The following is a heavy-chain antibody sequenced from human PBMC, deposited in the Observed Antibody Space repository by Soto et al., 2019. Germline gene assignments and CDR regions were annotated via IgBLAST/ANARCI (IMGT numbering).Heavy chain of an antibody. CDR2: IYPGDSDA. CDR1: GYSFATYW. D-gene: IGHD3-22*01. J-gene: IGHJ4*02. Sequence: GESLKISCKGSGYSFATYWIGWVRQTPGEGLEWMGIIYPGDSDARYGPSFQGQVTFSSDTSISTAYLQWSSLKASDTAVYYCARLAGSHDSYDRHYFDYWGQGTLVTVSS. CDR3: ARLAGSHDSYDRHYFDY. V-gene: IGHV5-51*01.